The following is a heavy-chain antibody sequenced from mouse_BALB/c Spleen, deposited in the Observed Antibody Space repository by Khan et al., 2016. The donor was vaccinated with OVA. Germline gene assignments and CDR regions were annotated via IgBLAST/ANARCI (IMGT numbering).Heavy chain of an antibody. CDR3: ARGGSRYNYAMDY. CDR2: ISSSGST. J-gene: IGHJ4*01. D-gene: IGHD1-1*02. CDR1: GYSITSDYA. V-gene: IGHV3-2*02. Sequence: EVQLVESGPGLVKPSQSLSLTCTVTGYSITSDYAWNWIRQFPGNKLEWMGYISSSGSTNYNPALKSRFSFTRDTSKNQFFLQLNSVTTEDTATYNCARGGSRYNYAMDYWGQGTSVTVSS.